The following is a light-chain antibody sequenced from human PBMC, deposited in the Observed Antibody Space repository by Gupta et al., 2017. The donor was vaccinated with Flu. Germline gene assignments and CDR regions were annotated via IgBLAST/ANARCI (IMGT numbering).Light chain of an antibody. CDR1: DRISNC. J-gene: IGKJ2*02. CDR3: RHSLCFPGT. Sequence: PAYLSYTIGEIITISCLVSDRISNCVNWYQQHGGRATQLLIYATSRLPIGVPFSFSGSLYGTNFSLTISLLQPEDSASYYSRHSLCFPGTFGQRTKLEV. V-gene: IGKV1-39*01. CDR2: ATS.